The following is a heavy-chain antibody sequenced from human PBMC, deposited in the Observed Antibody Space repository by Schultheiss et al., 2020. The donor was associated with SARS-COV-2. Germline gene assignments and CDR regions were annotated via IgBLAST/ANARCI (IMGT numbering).Heavy chain of an antibody. CDR2: INPNSGNT. CDR3: ARKSAMNWFDP. V-gene: IGHV1-8*02. Sequence: GESLKISCKASGYTFTSYAMNWVRQAPGQGLEWMGRINPNSGNTGYAQKFQGRVTMTRNTSISTAYMELSSLRSEDTAVYYCARKSAMNWFDPWGQGTLVTVSS. CDR1: GYTFTSYA. J-gene: IGHJ5*02.